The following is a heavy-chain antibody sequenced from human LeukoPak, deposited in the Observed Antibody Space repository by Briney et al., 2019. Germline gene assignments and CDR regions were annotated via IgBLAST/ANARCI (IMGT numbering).Heavy chain of an antibody. CDR2: TSSTSNYI. V-gene: IGHV3-21*01. CDR3: ARAGQRGAFDI. J-gene: IGHJ3*02. CDR1: GFTFNTYS. Sequence: PGGSLRLSCAASGFTFNTYSMNWVRQAPGKGLEWVSCTSSTSNYIYYADSVKGRFTISRDNAKNSLYLQMNSLRAEDTAVYYCARAGQRGAFDIWGQGTMVTVSS. D-gene: IGHD6-25*01.